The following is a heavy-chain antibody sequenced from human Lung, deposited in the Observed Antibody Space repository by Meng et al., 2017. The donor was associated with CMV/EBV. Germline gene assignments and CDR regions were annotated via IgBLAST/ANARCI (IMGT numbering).Heavy chain of an antibody. J-gene: IGHJ4*02. CDR3: ASFPPPGKQWLVTDY. V-gene: IGHV4-4*02. Sequence: QVQVQEPGPALAKPSGPLSLTCAVSGGSISSSSWWSWVRQPPGKGLEWIGEIYHSGSTNYNPSLKSRVTISVDKSKNQFSLKLSSVTAADTAVYYCASFPPPGKQWLVTDYWGQGTLVTVSS. D-gene: IGHD6-19*01. CDR1: GGSISSSSW. CDR2: IYHSGST.